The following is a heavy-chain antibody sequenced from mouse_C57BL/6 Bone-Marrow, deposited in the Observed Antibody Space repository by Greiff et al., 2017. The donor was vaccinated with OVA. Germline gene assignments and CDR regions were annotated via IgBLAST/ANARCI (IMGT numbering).Heavy chain of an antibody. V-gene: IGHV2-2*01. Sequence: QVQLQQSGPGLVQPSQRLSITCTVSGFSLTSYGVHWVRQSPGKGLEWLGVIWSGGSTDYNAAFISRLSISKDNSKSQVFFKMNSLQADDTAIYYCAREYYYGSSSFAYWGQGTLVTVSA. J-gene: IGHJ3*01. D-gene: IGHD1-1*01. CDR3: AREYYYGSSSFAY. CDR2: IWSGGST. CDR1: GFSLTSYG.